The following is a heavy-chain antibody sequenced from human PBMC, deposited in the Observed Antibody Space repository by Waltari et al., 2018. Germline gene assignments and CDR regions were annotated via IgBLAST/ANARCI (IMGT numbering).Heavy chain of an antibody. CDR2: INHSGST. Sequence: QVQLQQWGAGLLKPSETLSLTCAVYGGSFSGYYWSWIRQPPGTGLEWIGEINHSGSTNYNPSLKRRVTISVDTSKNQFSLKLSSVTAADTAVYYCARHPIWFGGPRFDYWGQGTLVTVSS. CDR1: GGSFSGYY. D-gene: IGHD3-10*01. J-gene: IGHJ4*02. V-gene: IGHV4-34*01. CDR3: ARHPIWFGGPRFDY.